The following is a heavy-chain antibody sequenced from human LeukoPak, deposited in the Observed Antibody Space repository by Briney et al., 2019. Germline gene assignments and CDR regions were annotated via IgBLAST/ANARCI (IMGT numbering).Heavy chain of an antibody. D-gene: IGHD2-15*01. CDR3: ARHYCSGGNCYYFDH. J-gene: IGHJ4*02. V-gene: IGHV4-59*08. CDR1: GGSISGYY. Sequence: SETLSLTCTVSGGSISGYYWSWIRQPPGQGLEWIGFIYYRGTSKYNPSLMSRVTMSVDTSKNQVSLKLSSVTAADTAVYCCARHYCSGGNCYYFDHWGQGTLVTVSS. CDR2: IYYRGTS.